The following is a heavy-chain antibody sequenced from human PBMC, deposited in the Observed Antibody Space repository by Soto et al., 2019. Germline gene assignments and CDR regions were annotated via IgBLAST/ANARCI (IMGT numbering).Heavy chain of an antibody. CDR1: GASINSGGYY. J-gene: IGHJ1*01. Sequence: PSETLSLTCTVSGASINSGGYYWSWIRQLPGKGLEWIGYIYFSGSTYYNPSLKSRVTISVDTSKNQFSLKLSSVTAADTAVYYCARSGRQQLVLFQHWGQGTLVTVSS. CDR2: IYFSGST. D-gene: IGHD6-13*01. V-gene: IGHV4-30-4*08. CDR3: ARSGRQQLVLFQH.